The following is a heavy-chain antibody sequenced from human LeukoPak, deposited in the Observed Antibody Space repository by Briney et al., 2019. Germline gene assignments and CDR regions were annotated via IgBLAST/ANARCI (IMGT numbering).Heavy chain of an antibody. CDR1: GYSISSGYY. V-gene: IGHV4-61*01. CDR2: IYYSGST. D-gene: IGHD3-22*01. CDR3: SRDRDYYDSSGYPFDY. J-gene: IGHJ4*02. Sequence: SETLSLTCTVSGYSISSGYYWSWIRQPPGKGLEWIGYIYYSGSTNYNPSLKSRVTISVDKSKNQFSLKLTSVTAADTAMYYCSRDRDYYDSSGYPFDYWGQGTLVTVSS.